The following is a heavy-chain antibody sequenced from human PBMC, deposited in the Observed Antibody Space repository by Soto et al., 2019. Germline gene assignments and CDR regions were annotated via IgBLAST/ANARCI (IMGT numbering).Heavy chain of an antibody. J-gene: IGHJ6*02. D-gene: IGHD4-4*01. Sequence: GGTLRLSCVASGFTLSDYYVDWVRQAPGKGLEWVGRTRDKPNSYNTEYAASVEARFTITRDESKNSLYLQLNSLNTEDTAVYYCGRGGYRHYSAYDYYALDVWGQGTTVTVSS. CDR1: GFTLSDYY. CDR2: TRDKPNSYNT. V-gene: IGHV3-72*01. CDR3: GRGGYRHYSAYDYYALDV.